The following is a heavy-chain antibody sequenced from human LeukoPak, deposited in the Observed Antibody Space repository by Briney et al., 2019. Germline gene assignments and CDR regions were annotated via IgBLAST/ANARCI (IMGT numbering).Heavy chain of an antibody. CDR1: GFTFNSYE. CDR2: ISGSGLSI. J-gene: IGHJ4*02. V-gene: IGHV3-48*03. CDR3: ARDPDDGSGYPHPYFDY. Sequence: TGGSLRLSCAASGFTFNSYEMNWVRQAPGKGLEWVAFISGSGLSIYYADSVKGRFTISRDNAKNSLYLQMNSLRAEDTAVYYCARDPDDGSGYPHPYFDYWGQGTLVTVSS. D-gene: IGHD3-22*01.